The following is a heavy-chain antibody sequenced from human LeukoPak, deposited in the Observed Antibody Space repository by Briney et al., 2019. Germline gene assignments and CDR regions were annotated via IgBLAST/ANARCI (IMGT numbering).Heavy chain of an antibody. V-gene: IGHV4-39*07. CDR2: IFYSGST. CDR3: TRDTGTTGEVKFDP. CDR1: GGSISTSNYY. J-gene: IGHJ5*02. D-gene: IGHD4-17*01. Sequence: SETLSLTCTVSGGSISTSNYYWGWIRQPPGKGLEWIGNIFYSGSTYYSPSLRSRVTISVDTSKSQFSLNLMSVTAADTAVYYCTRDTGTTGEVKFDPWGQGTLVTVSS.